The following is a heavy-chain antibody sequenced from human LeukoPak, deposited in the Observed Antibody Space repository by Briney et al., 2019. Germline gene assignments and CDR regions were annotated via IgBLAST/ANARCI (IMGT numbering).Heavy chain of an antibody. Sequence: GGSLRLSCAASGFTFSNYTMNWVRQAPGKGLEWVSSISSSSSYIYYADSVKGRFTISRDNAKNSLYPQMNSLRAEDTAVYYCARGLELRGFDYWGQGTLVTVSS. V-gene: IGHV3-21*01. CDR1: GFTFSNYT. CDR3: ARGLELRGFDY. CDR2: ISSSSSYI. D-gene: IGHD1-7*01. J-gene: IGHJ4*02.